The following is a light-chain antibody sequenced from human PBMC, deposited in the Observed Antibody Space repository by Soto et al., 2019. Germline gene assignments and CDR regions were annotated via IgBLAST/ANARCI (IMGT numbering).Light chain of an antibody. J-gene: IGKJ1*01. Sequence: EIVMTQSPATLSVSPGERATLSCRASQCVSSNLAWYQQKPGQAPSLLIYGASTRATGIPARCSGSGSGTEFTLTISGLQSEDFAVYYCQQYNNRPWTFGQGTKTEIK. CDR1: QCVSSN. CDR2: GAS. CDR3: QQYNNRPWT. V-gene: IGKV3-15*01.